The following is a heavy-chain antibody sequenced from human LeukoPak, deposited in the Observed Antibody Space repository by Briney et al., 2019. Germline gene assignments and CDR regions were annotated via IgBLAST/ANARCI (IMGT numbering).Heavy chain of an antibody. J-gene: IGHJ3*02. V-gene: IGHV4-59*01. CDR2: IYYSGST. CDR3: ARDYGGSPDAFDI. CDR1: GGFISSYY. D-gene: IGHD4-23*01. Sequence: PSETLSLTCTVSGGFISSYYWSWIRQPPGKGLEWIGYIYYSGSTHYNPSLNSRVTISVDTSKNQFSLKLSSVTAADTAVYYCARDYGGSPDAFDIWGQGTMVTVSS.